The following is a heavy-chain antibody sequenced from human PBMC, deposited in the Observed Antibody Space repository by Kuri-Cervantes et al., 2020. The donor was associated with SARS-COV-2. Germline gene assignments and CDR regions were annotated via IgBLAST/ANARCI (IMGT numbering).Heavy chain of an antibody. Sequence: GGSLRLSWAASGFTFDDYAMHWVRQAPGKGLEWVSGISWNSGSIGYADSVKGRFTISRDNAKNSLYLQMDSLRAEDTALYYCAKDIREQLVGGVGWFDPWGQGTLVTVSS. CDR1: GFTFDDYA. D-gene: IGHD6-6*01. J-gene: IGHJ5*02. CDR3: AKDIREQLVGGVGWFDP. CDR2: ISWNSGSI. V-gene: IGHV3-9*01.